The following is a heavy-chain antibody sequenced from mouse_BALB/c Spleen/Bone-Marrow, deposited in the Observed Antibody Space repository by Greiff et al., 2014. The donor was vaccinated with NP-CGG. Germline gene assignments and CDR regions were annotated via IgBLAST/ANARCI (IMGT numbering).Heavy chain of an antibody. CDR3: TPHPFGY. Sequence: EVMLVESGGGLVQPGGSMKLSCAASGFAFSDTWLDWVRQSPEKGPEWVAEIRTKADDHATYYAESVKGRFTISRDDSISSVYLQMNSLRAEDTGIYYCTPHPFGYWGQGTTLTVSS. V-gene: IGHV6-6*01. J-gene: IGHJ2*01. CDR1: GFAFSDTW. CDR2: IRTKADDHAT.